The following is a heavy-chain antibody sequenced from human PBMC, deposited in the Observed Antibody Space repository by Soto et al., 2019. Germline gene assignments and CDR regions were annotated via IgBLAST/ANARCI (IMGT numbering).Heavy chain of an antibody. CDR3: ANQKIRFTVAGTLYGLGV. Sequence: EGQLVESGGNLVRPGGSLRLSCEASGFVFSTYSMNWVRQAPGKGLEWISYISSTSGTIYYADSVKGRFTIFRDNAKNSLFLQMNGLRDDDPAVYYCANQKIRFTVAGTLYGLGVWGKGTTVTVSS. V-gene: IGHV3-48*02. J-gene: IGHJ6*04. D-gene: IGHD6-19*01. CDR2: ISSTSGTI. CDR1: GFVFSTYS.